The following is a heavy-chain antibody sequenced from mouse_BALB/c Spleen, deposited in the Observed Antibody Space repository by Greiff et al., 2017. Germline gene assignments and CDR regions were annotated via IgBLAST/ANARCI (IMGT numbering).Heavy chain of an antibody. Sequence: EVQLQQSGPSLVKPSQTLSLTCSVTGDSITSGYWNWIRKFPGNKLEYMGYISYSGSTYYNPSLKSRISITRDTSKNQYYLQLNSVTTEDTATYYCARITTVVATPMDYWGQGTSVTVSS. CDR1: GDSITSGY. D-gene: IGHD1-1*01. V-gene: IGHV3-8*02. CDR2: ISYSGST. J-gene: IGHJ4*01. CDR3: ARITTVVATPMDY.